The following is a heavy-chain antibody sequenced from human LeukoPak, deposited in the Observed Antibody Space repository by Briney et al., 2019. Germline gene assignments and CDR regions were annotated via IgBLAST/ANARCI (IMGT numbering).Heavy chain of an antibody. CDR2: INHSGST. Sequence: PSGTLSLTCAVSGGSISSSNWWSWVRQPPGKGLEWIGEINHSGSTYYNPSLKSRVTISVDTSKNQFSLKLSSVTAADTAVYYCARGGDGYNYVGNWFDPWGQGTLVTVSS. CDR3: ARGGDGYNYVGNWFDP. J-gene: IGHJ5*02. D-gene: IGHD5-24*01. V-gene: IGHV4-4*02. CDR1: GGSISSSNW.